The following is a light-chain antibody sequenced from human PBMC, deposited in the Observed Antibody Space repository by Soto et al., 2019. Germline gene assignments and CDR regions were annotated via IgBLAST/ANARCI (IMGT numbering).Light chain of an antibody. CDR2: QDT. V-gene: IGLV3-1*01. J-gene: IGLJ2*01. Sequence: SYELTKPPSVSVSPGQTASITCSGDKLGTKYACWYQQKPGQSPVLVIYQDTKRPSGIPERFAGSNSGNTATLTISGTQAMDEADYYCQAWDRSTVVFGGGTKVTVL. CDR3: QAWDRSTVV. CDR1: KLGTKY.